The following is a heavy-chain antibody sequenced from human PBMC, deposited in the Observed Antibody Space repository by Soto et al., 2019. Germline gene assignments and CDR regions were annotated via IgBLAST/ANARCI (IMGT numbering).Heavy chain of an antibody. CDR1: GGTFSSYA. CDR2: IVPIVDTA. D-gene: IGHD5-12*01. J-gene: IGHJ4*02. Sequence: QVQLVQSGAEVRQPASSVKVSCKTSGGTFSSYAISWVLQAPGQGLEWMGGIVPIVDTATYAQKFQGRVTITAYESTSTAYRELSRLRSDDTAVYYCVRVVAIPGYPDYWDQGTLVTVSS. CDR3: VRVVAIPGYPDY. V-gene: IGHV1-69*12.